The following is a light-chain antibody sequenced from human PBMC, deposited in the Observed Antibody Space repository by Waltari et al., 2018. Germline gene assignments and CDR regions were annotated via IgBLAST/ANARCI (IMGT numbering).Light chain of an antibody. Sequence: DIQMTQSPSSLSPSLGDRVPITCRARQGISNSLAWYQHKPGKAPKLLLYAASRLETGDPSRFSGSGSGTDFTLTISSLQPEDFATYYCQQYYSTRYTFGQGTKLEIK. V-gene: IGKV1-NL1*01. CDR3: QQYYSTRYT. J-gene: IGKJ2*01. CDR2: AAS. CDR1: QGISNS.